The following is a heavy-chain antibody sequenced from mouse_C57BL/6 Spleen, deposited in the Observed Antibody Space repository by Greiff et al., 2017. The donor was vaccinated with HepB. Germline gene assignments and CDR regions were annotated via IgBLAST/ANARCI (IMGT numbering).Heavy chain of an antibody. CDR2: INYDGSST. Sequence: EVMLVESEGGLVQPGSSMKLSCTASGFTFSDYYMAWVRQVPEKGLEWVANINYDGSSTYYLDSLKSRFIISRDNAKNILYLQMSSLKSEDTATYYCAREDYYGSSWGFAYWGQGTLVTVSA. D-gene: IGHD1-1*01. CDR1: GFTFSDYY. V-gene: IGHV5-16*01. CDR3: AREDYYGSSWGFAY. J-gene: IGHJ3*01.